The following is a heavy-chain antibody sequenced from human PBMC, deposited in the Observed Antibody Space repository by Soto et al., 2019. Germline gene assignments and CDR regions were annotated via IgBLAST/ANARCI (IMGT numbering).Heavy chain of an antibody. CDR3: ARGGPTIGAFDI. J-gene: IGHJ3*02. CDR2: IYYSGST. D-gene: IGHD3-9*01. Sequence: SETLSLTCTVSGGSISSGGYYWSWIRQHPGKGLEWIGYIYYSGSTYYNPSLKSRVTISVDTSKNQFSLKLSSVTAADTAVYYCARGGPTIGAFDIWGQGTMVTVSS. CDR1: GGSISSGGYY. V-gene: IGHV4-31*03.